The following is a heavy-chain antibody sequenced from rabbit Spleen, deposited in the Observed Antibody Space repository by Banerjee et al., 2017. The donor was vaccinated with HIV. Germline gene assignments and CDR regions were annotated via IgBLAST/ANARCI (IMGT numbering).Heavy chain of an antibody. V-gene: IGHV1S40*01. Sequence: QSLEESGGDLVKPGASLTLTCTASGVSFSNNYYMCWVRQAPGKGLEWIGIIYAAKGSTDYASWVDGRFTISSDNAQNTVDLKMTSLTAADTATYFCARDTGTSFSTYGMDLWGQGTLVTVS. CDR3: ARDTGTSFSTYGMDL. D-gene: IGHD8-1*01. CDR1: GVSFSNNYY. J-gene: IGHJ6*01. CDR2: IYAAKGST.